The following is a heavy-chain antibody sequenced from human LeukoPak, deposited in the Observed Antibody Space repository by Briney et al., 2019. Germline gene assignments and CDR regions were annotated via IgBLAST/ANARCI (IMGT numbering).Heavy chain of an antibody. CDR3: ARRKDYDILTGSSQYYFDY. D-gene: IGHD3-9*01. J-gene: IGHJ4*02. CDR1: RYSFTRHW. CDR2: IYPGDSDT. Sequence: GESLKISCKGSRYSFTRHWIGWVRHMPGKGLEWMGIIYPGDSDTRYSPSFQGRVTISADKSISTAYLQWSSLKASDTAMYFRARRKDYDILTGSSQYYFDYWGQGTLVTVPS. V-gene: IGHV5-51*01.